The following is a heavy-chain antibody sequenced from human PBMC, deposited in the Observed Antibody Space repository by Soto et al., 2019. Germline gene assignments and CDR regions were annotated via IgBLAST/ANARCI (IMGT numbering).Heavy chain of an antibody. J-gene: IGHJ4*02. Sequence: GGSLRLSCAASGFTFSSYSMNWVRQAPGKGLEWVSSISSSSSYIYYADSVKGRFTISRDNAKNSLYLQMNSLRAEDTAVYYCARDMYEITMVRGTTFDYWGQGTLVTVSS. CDR1: GFTFSSYS. CDR3: ARDMYEITMVRGTTFDY. CDR2: ISSSSSYI. V-gene: IGHV3-21*01. D-gene: IGHD3-10*01.